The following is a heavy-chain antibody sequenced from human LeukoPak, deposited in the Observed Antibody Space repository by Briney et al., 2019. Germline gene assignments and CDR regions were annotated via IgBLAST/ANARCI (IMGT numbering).Heavy chain of an antibody. Sequence: GGSLRLSCAASGFTFSSYAMIWVRQAPGKGLEWVSAISGSGGSTYYADSVKGRFTISRDNSKNTLYLQMNSLRAEDTAVYYCAEDGYCSSTSCLDKFDYWGQGTLVTVSS. CDR1: GFTFSSYA. CDR3: AEDGYCSSTSCLDKFDY. CDR2: ISGSGGST. D-gene: IGHD2-2*01. J-gene: IGHJ4*02. V-gene: IGHV3-23*01.